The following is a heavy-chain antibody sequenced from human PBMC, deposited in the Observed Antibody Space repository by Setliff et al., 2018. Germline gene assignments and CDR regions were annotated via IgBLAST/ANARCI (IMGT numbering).Heavy chain of an antibody. J-gene: IGHJ6*03. V-gene: IGHV3-7*01. Sequence: GGSLRLSCVGSEFTFRSYWMTWVRQAPGKGLEWVANINPDGSEKYYADFGKGRFTISRDNAKSLLYLQMNSLRVNDTAIYYCARDKRPYGRLIGNYMDLWGKGTTVTVSS. CDR2: INPDGSEK. CDR1: EFTFRSYW. D-gene: IGHD2-8*01. CDR3: ARDKRPYGRLIGNYMDL.